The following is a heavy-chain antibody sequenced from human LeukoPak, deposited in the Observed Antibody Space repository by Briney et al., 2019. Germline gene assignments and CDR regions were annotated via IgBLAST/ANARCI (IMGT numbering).Heavy chain of an antibody. J-gene: IGHJ4*02. Sequence: GGSLRLSCAASGFTFDDYAMHWVRQAPGKGLERVSGISWNSGSIGYADSVKGRFTISRDNAKNSLYLQMNSLRAEDTALYYCAKGETTMVRGVFDYWGQGTLVTVSS. D-gene: IGHD3-10*01. CDR2: ISWNSGSI. CDR3: AKGETTMVRGVFDY. CDR1: GFTFDDYA. V-gene: IGHV3-9*01.